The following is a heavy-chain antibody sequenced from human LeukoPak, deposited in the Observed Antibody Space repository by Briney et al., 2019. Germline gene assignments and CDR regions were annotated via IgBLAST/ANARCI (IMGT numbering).Heavy chain of an antibody. CDR2: IYPGDSDT. V-gene: IGHV5-51*01. CDR1: GYSFTSYW. Sequence: GESLKISCKGSGYSFTSYWIGWVRQMPGKGLEWMGIIYPGDSDTRYSPSFQGQVTISADKSISTAYLQWSSLKASDTAMYYCARTTGYCSSTSCYNWFDPWGQGILVTVSS. CDR3: ARTTGYCSSTSCYNWFDP. J-gene: IGHJ5*02. D-gene: IGHD2-2*01.